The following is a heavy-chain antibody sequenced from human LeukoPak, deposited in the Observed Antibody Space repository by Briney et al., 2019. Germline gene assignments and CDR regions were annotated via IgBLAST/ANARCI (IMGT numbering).Heavy chain of an antibody. CDR2: INHSGST. Sequence: SETLSLTCAVYGGSFSGYYWTWIRQPPGKGLEWMGEINHSGSTNYNPSLKSRVTITVDTSKNQFSLKLSSVTAADTAVYYCARRGSSSFYYYYYMDVWGKGTRVTVSS. CDR3: ARRGSSSFYYYYYMDV. CDR1: GGSFSGYY. D-gene: IGHD6-13*01. J-gene: IGHJ6*03. V-gene: IGHV4-34*01.